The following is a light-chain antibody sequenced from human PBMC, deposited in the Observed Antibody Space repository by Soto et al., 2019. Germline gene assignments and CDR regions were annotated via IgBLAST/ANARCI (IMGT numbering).Light chain of an antibody. V-gene: IGKV3D-15*01. J-gene: IGKJ5*01. CDR1: QSISSN. CDR2: GAS. Sequence: EIVMTQSPATLSVSPGERATLSCRASQSISSNLAWYQQKPGQAPRLLIYGASSRATGIPDRFSGSGSGTDFTLTISRLEPDDFATYYCQQYNSYPITFGQGTRLEIK. CDR3: QQYNSYPIT.